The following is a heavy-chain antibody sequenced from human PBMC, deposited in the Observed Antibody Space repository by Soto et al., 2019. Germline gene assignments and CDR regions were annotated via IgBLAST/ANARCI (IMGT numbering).Heavy chain of an antibody. CDR3: ARDRAYYYDSSGASGFDY. V-gene: IGHV3-33*01. CDR2: IWYDGSNK. CDR1: VFTFIRYG. Sequence: RPLRLSCAASVFTFIRYGMHWVREAPGKGLEWVAVIWYDGSNKYYADSVKGRFTISRDNSKNTLYLQMNSLRAEDTAVYYCARDRAYYYDSSGASGFDYWGQGTLVTVSS. D-gene: IGHD3-22*01. J-gene: IGHJ4*02.